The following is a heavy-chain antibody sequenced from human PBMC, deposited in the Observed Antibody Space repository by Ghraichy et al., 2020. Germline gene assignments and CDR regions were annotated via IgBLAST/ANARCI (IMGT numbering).Heavy chain of an antibody. CDR3: ARGNSGPAE. D-gene: IGHD2-8*02. CDR1: GFTFSAYW. CDR2: INNDGSDT. V-gene: IGHV3-74*01. J-gene: IGHJ4*02. Sequence: GGSLRLSCAASGFTFSAYWMHWVRQAPGKGLLWVSRINNDGSDTVYADSVRGRFTVSRDNAKNTLFLQMNSLGAEDTAVYYCARGNSGPAEWGQGTLVTVSS.